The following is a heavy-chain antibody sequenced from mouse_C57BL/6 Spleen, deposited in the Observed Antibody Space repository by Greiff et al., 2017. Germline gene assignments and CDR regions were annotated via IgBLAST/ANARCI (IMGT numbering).Heavy chain of an antibody. CDR1: GYTFTDYY. J-gene: IGHJ3*01. Sequence: EVQLQQSGPELVKPGASVKISCKASGYTFTDYYMNWVKQSHGKSLEWIGDINPNNGGTSYNQKFKGKATLTVDKSSSTAYMELRSLTSEDSAVYYCARLVNYYGFAYWGQGTLVTVSA. V-gene: IGHV1-26*01. CDR3: ARLVNYYGFAY. D-gene: IGHD1-1*01. CDR2: INPNNGGT.